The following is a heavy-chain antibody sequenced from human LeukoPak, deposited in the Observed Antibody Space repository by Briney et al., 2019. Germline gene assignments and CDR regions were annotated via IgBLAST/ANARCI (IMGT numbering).Heavy chain of an antibody. Sequence: SETLSLTCTVSGGSISSGGYYWSWIRQHPGKGLEWIGYIYYSGSTYYNPSLKSRVTISVDTSKNQFSLKLSSVTAADTAVYYCASTYYDILTGYSPFQHWGQGTLVTVSS. J-gene: IGHJ1*01. V-gene: IGHV4-31*03. CDR1: GGSISSGGYY. D-gene: IGHD3-9*01. CDR2: IYYSGST. CDR3: ASTYYDILTGYSPFQH.